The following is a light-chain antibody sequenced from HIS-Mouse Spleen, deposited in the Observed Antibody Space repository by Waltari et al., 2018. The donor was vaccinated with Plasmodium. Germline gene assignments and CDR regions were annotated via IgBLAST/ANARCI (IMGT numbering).Light chain of an antibody. Sequence: EIVMTHSPATLSVSPGERATLSCRASQSVSSNLAWYQQKPGQAPRLRIYGAATRATGISARIGGSGSGTEYTLSISSLRSEDYAVYYCRQYNNWSFTFGPGTKVDIK. V-gene: IGKV3-15*01. CDR3: RQYNNWSFT. CDR2: GAA. CDR1: QSVSSN. J-gene: IGKJ3*01.